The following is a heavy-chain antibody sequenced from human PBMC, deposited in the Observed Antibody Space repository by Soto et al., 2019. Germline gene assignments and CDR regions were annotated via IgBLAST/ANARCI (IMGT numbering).Heavy chain of an antibody. CDR2: IYYSGSP. V-gene: IGHV4-31*03. J-gene: IGHJ4*02. CDR3: AREGGNGVDY. Sequence: QVQLQESGPGLVKPSQTLSLTCTVSGGSVSSATSYWTWIRQHPGKGLVWIGYIYYSGSPYYNPSLKSRVTISVDTSENHFSLTLTSVTAADAAVYFCAREGGNGVDYWGQGTLVTVSS. CDR1: GGSVSSATSY. D-gene: IGHD3-16*01.